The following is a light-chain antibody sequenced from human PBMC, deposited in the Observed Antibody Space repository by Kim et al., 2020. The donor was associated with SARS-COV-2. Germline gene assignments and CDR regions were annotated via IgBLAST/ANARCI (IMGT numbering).Light chain of an antibody. J-gene: IGKJ4*01. CDR2: KAS. CDR3: IQSTQWPGT. V-gene: IGKV2-30*02. Sequence: PASISCRCSQSLVHSDGNTYLSWFQQRPGRSPRRLIYKASNRDSGVPDRFSGSGSGTDFTLKISRVEAEDVGVYYCIQSTQWPGTFGGGTKVDIK. CDR1: QSLVHSDGNTY.